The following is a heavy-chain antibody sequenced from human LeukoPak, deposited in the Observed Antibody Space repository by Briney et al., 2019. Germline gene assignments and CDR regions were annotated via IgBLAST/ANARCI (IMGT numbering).Heavy chain of an antibody. CDR3: VPSDYYAYYFDY. CDR1: GYTLTELS. D-gene: IGHD3-22*01. V-gene: IGHV1-24*01. CDR2: FDPEDGGT. J-gene: IGHJ4*02. Sequence: ASVKVSCKVSGYTLTELSMHWVRQAPGKGLEWMGGFDPEDGGTIYAQKFQGRVTMTEDTSTDTAYMELSSLRSDDTAVYYCVPSDYYAYYFDYWGQGTLITVSS.